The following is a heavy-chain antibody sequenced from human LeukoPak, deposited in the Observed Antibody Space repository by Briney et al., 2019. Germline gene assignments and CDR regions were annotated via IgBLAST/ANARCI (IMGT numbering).Heavy chain of an antibody. Sequence: RASETLSLTCTVSGGSISSYYWSWIRQPPGKGLEWIGYIYYSGSTNYNPSLKSRVTISVDTSKNQFSLKLSSVTAADTAVYYCARGETGYPFDYWGQGTLVTVSS. CDR2: IYYSGST. CDR1: GGSISSYY. CDR3: ARGETGYPFDY. J-gene: IGHJ4*02. D-gene: IGHD3-9*01. V-gene: IGHV4-59*08.